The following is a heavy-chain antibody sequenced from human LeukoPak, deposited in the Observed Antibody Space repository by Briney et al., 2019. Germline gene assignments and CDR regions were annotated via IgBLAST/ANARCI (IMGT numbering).Heavy chain of an antibody. V-gene: IGHV4-34*01. J-gene: IGHJ4*02. CDR2: VNHSGST. CDR3: ARAEITAAGVPFDY. D-gene: IGHD6-13*01. CDR1: GESFSGYY. Sequence: SETLSLTCAVYGESFSGYYWSWIRQPPGKGPEWIGEVNHSGSTNYNPSLKSRVTISVDTSKNQFSLKLSSVTAADTGVYYCARAEITAAGVPFDYWGQGTLVTVSS.